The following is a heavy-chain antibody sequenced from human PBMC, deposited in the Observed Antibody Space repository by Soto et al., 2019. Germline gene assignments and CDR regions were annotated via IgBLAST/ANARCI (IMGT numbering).Heavy chain of an antibody. CDR1: GGSFSGYY. CDR2: INHSGST. CDR3: ARGPGGKRTYYFDY. Sequence: PSETLSLTCAVYGGSFSGYYWSWIRQPPGKGLEWIGEINHSGSTNYNPSLKSRVTISVDTSKNQFSLKLSSVTAADTAVYYCARGPGGKRTYYFDYWGQGTLVTVS. D-gene: IGHD2-15*01. J-gene: IGHJ4*02. V-gene: IGHV4-34*01.